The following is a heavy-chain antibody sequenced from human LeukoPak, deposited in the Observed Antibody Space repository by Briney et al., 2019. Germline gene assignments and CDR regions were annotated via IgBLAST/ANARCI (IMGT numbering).Heavy chain of an antibody. D-gene: IGHD3-10*02. J-gene: IGHJ6*04. CDR2: ISYHGSNK. Sequence: GGSLRLSCAASGFTFSNYAMHWVRQAPGKGLEWVAVISYHGSNKYYTDSVKGRFTISRDNSKNTLHLQMNSLRAEDTAVYYCAELGITMIGGVWGKGTTVTISS. V-gene: IGHV3-30*04. CDR3: AELGITMIGGV. CDR1: GFTFSNYA.